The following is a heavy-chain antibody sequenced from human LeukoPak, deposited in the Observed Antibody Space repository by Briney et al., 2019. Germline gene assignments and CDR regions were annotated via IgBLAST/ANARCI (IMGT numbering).Heavy chain of an antibody. D-gene: IGHD3-22*01. Sequence: SVKVSCKASGGTFSSYAISWVRQAPGQGLEWMGRIIPILGIANYAQKFQGRVTITADKSTSTAYMELSSLRSDDTAVYYCARGGYDSSGYYVDYWGQGTLVTVSS. CDR2: IIPILGIA. V-gene: IGHV1-69*04. CDR1: GGTFSSYA. J-gene: IGHJ4*02. CDR3: ARGGYDSSGYYVDY.